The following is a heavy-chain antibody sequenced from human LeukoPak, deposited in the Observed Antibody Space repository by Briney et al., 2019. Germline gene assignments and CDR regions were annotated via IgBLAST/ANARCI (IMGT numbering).Heavy chain of an antibody. CDR1: GGSISRSSHY. V-gene: IGHV4-39*07. D-gene: IGHD5-24*01. Sequence: PSETLSLTCIVSGGSISRSSHYWAWIRQAPGKGFEWIGSIFYTGSTYYNPSLRSRVSMDTSKKQFSLRLSSVTAADTATYYCARVVATIHYYYYGMDVWGPGTTVTVSS. J-gene: IGHJ6*02. CDR2: IFYTGST. CDR3: ARVVATIHYYYYGMDV.